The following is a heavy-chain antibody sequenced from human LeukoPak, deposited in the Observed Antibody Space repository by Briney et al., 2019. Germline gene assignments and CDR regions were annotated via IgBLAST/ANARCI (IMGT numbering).Heavy chain of an antibody. V-gene: IGHV3-48*02. J-gene: IGHJ4*02. CDR2: ISSSGRTT. CDR3: ARGSGEYN. CDR1: GFTFSSYS. Sequence: PSGGSLRLSCEGSGFTFSSYSMNWVRQAPGKGLEWVSYISSSGRTTYYADSVTGRFTISRDNARNSLYLQMNSLRDEDTAVYYWARGSGEYNGGQGPLVTVPS. D-gene: IGHD3-16*01.